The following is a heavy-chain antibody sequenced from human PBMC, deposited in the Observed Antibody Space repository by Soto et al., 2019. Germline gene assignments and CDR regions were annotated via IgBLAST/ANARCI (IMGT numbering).Heavy chain of an antibody. J-gene: IGHJ4*02. D-gene: IGHD5-18*01. CDR1: GGSINSNYF. CDR3: ARRYGSCFDY. CDR2: IYYGGNT. V-gene: IGHV4-39*01. Sequence: SETLSLTCAVSGGSINSNYFWGWIRQPPGRGLEWIGSIYYGGNTYYNPSLKSRVTISADLSKNQFSLNLNSVTAADTAVYYCARRYGSCFDYWGQGTLVTVSS.